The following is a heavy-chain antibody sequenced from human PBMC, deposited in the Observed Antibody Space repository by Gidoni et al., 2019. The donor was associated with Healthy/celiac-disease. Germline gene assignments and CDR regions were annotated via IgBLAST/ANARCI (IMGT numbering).Heavy chain of an antibody. J-gene: IGHJ4*02. CDR3: ARGFGRAAAGTRAYYFDY. CDR1: GFTFSSYS. V-gene: IGHV3-48*04. CDR2: SSSRSSTI. D-gene: IGHD6-13*01. Sequence: EVQLVESGGGLVQPGGSLRLSCAASGFTFSSYSMNWVRQAPGKGSEWVSYSSSRSSTIYYADSVKGRFTISRDNAKNSLYLQMNSLRAEDTAVYYCARGFGRAAAGTRAYYFDYWGQGTLVTVSS.